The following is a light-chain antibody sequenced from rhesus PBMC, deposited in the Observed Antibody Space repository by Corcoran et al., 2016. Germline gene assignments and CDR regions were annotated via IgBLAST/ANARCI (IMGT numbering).Light chain of an antibody. CDR3: QQHNSHPLT. Sequence: DIQMTQSPSSLSASVGDRVTITCQASQGISNWLAWYQQKPVKALKLLIYAASRLQSGVPARYSSSGSGTYFILTISSLQPEDFATDYCQQHNSHPLTFGGGTKVEIK. CDR2: AAS. V-gene: IGKV1-33*02. J-gene: IGKJ4*01. CDR1: QGISNW.